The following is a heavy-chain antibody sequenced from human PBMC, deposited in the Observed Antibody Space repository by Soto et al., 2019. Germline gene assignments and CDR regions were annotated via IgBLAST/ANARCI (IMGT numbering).Heavy chain of an antibody. CDR3: ARDTETLGPRANDALDI. J-gene: IGHJ3*02. CDR2: INAGSGNT. V-gene: IGHV1-3*01. CDR1: GYTFSAYT. Sequence: ASVKVSCKATGYTFSAYTMNWVRQAPGQSLDWMGWINAGSGNTKYSQNFRGRVSITRDTSASTVYMELTGLTSEDTAVYYCARDTETLGPRANDALDIWGQGTMVTVSS. D-gene: IGHD3-3*02.